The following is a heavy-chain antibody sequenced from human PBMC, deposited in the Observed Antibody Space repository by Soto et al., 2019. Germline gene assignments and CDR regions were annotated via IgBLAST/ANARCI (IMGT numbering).Heavy chain of an antibody. V-gene: IGHV1-69*13. D-gene: IGHD3-10*01. Sequence: ASGKVSCKASGGTFSSYAISWVRQAPGQGLEWMGGIIPIFGTANYAQKFQGRVTITADESTSTAYMELSSLRSEDTAVYYCARDQRGVSMVRGFYGMDVWGQGTTVTVSS. CDR2: IIPIFGTA. J-gene: IGHJ6*02. CDR3: ARDQRGVSMVRGFYGMDV. CDR1: GGTFSSYA.